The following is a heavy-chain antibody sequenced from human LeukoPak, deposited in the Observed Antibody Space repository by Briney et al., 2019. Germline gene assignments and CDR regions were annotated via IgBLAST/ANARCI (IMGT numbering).Heavy chain of an antibody. J-gene: IGHJ5*02. CDR3: ARRIAAAGDNWFDP. CDR2: INAGNGNT. D-gene: IGHD6-13*01. V-gene: IGHV1-3*01. Sequence: ASVKVSCKASGYTFTSYAMHWVRQAPGQRLEWMGWINAGNGNTKYSQKFQGRVTITRDTSASTAYMELSSLRSEDTAVYYCARRIAAAGDNWFDPWGKGTMVTVSS. CDR1: GYTFTSYA.